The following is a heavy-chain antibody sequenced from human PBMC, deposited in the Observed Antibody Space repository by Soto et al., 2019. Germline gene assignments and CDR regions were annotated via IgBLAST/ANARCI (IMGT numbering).Heavy chain of an antibody. D-gene: IGHD5-12*01. V-gene: IGHV3-30*18. CDR1: GFTFSSYG. Sequence: QVQLVESGGGVVQPGRSLRLSCAASGFTFSSYGMHWVRQAPGKGLEWVAVISYDGSNKYYADSVKGRFTISRDNSKNTLYLQMNSLRAEETAVYYCAKDYLLFGSYTSVATSLGDVWGQGTTVTVSS. CDR3: AKDYLLFGSYTSVATSLGDV. CDR2: ISYDGSNK. J-gene: IGHJ6*02.